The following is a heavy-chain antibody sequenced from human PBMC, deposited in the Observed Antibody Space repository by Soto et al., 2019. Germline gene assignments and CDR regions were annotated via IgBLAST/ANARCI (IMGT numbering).Heavy chain of an antibody. CDR1: GYTFTSYG. J-gene: IGHJ6*03. CDR2: ISAYNGNT. Sequence: ASVKVSCKASGYTFTSYGISWVRQAPGQGLEWMGWISAYNGNTNYAQKLQGRVTMTTDTSTSTAYMELRSLRSDDTAVYYCARHLAVTTSIHYYYYYMDVWGKGTTVTVSS. CDR3: ARHLAVTTSIHYYYYYMDV. V-gene: IGHV1-18*01. D-gene: IGHD4-17*01.